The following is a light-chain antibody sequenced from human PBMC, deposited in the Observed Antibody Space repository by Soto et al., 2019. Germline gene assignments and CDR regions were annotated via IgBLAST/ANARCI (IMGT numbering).Light chain of an antibody. CDR3: SSHTSGSTLV. CDR1: SGDVGCYYY. J-gene: IGLJ1*01. CDR2: EVT. Sequence: QSVLTQPASVSGSPGQSIAISCTGTSGDVGCYYYVSWYQQHPDKAPKLMIYEVTKRPSWVSNRFSGSKSGNTASLTISGPQPEDDADYYSSSHTSGSTLVFGSGTKLTVL. V-gene: IGLV2-14*01.